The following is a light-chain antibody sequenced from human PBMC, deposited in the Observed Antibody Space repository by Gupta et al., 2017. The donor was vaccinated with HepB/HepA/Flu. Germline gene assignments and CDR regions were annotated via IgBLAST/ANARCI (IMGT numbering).Light chain of an antibody. CDR3: HQKHSYRLS. Sequence: DIQMTQSPSSLSASVGDTVTLTCRATQGVNNYLAWFQQKPGEAPKSLLHFASRLKSSVPPTISSSGSSATFTLIIIGRQPEDFVTYYCHQKHSYRLSFGGGTKVEI. CDR1: QGVNNY. CDR2: FAS. J-gene: IGKJ4*01. V-gene: IGKV1-16*01.